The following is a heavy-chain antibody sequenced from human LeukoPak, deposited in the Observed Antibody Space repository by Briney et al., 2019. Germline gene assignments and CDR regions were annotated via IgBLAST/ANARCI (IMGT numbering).Heavy chain of an antibody. CDR3: ARATLVWEIGSP. CDR1: GYTFTSYG. J-gene: IGHJ5*02. D-gene: IGHD1-26*01. V-gene: IGHV1-18*01. CDR2: ISAYNGNT. Sequence: ASVKVSCKASGYTFTSYGISWVRQAPGQGLEWMGWISAYNGNTNCAQKLQGRVTMNTDTSTSTAYMELRSLRSDDTAVYYCARATLVWEIGSPWGQGTLVTVSS.